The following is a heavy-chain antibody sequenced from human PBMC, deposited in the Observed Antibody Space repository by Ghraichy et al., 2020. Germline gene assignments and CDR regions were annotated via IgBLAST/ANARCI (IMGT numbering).Heavy chain of an antibody. CDR3: ARGSPVVRFFYYGGMGV. J-gene: IGHJ6*02. D-gene: IGHD4-23*01. CDR2: ITSRSSFI. Sequence: GGSLRLSCVGSGFTFSSYSMNWVRQSPGRGLEWVSYITSRSSFISYADSVKGRFTVSRDNAQNSLYLQMNSLRDEDTAVYYCARGSPVVRFFYYGGMGVWGQGTTVTVSS. CDR1: GFTFSSYS. V-gene: IGHV3-48*02.